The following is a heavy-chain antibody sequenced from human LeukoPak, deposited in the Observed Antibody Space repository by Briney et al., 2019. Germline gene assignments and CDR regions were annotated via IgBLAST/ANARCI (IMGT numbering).Heavy chain of an antibody. V-gene: IGHV4-4*07. J-gene: IGHJ5*02. CDR3: AREKIAVAGTNWFDP. CDR2: IYTSGST. CDR1: GGSISSYY. D-gene: IGHD6-19*01. Sequence: PSETLSLTCTVSGGSISSYYWSWIRQPAGKGLEWIGRIYTSGSTNCNPSLKSRVTMSVDTSKNQFSLKLSSVTAADTAVYYCAREKIAVAGTNWFDPWGQGTLVTVSS.